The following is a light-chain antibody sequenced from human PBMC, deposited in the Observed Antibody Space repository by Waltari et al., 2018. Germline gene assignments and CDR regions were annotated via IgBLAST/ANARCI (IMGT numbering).Light chain of an antibody. J-gene: IGKJ2*01. CDR3: QQRYNWPGT. Sequence: EIVLTQSPATLSLSPGERATLSCRASQIVATYLGWYQQKPGQSPRLLIYDASNRAPGVPARFCGAGSGTHFTLTISSLEPEDSAVYYCQQRYNWPGTFGRGTKLEIK. CDR1: QIVATY. V-gene: IGKV3-11*01. CDR2: DAS.